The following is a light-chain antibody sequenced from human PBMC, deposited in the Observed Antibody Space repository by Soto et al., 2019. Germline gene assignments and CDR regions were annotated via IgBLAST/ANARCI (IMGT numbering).Light chain of an antibody. J-gene: IGKJ1*01. CDR1: QSVRSSY. V-gene: IGKV3-20*01. Sequence: EIVLTQSPGTLSLSPGERATLSCRASQSVRSSYLAWYQQKPGQAPRLLIYGASSRATGIPDRFSGSGSGTDFTLTISRLEPEDFAVYYFQQYGSSPETFGQGTKVEIK. CDR2: GAS. CDR3: QQYGSSPET.